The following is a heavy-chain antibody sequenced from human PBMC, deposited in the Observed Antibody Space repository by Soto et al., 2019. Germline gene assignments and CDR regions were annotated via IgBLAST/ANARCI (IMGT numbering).Heavy chain of an antibody. V-gene: IGHV4-4*02. Sequence: SETLSLTCAVSGGSISSSNWWSWVRQPPGKGLEWIGEIYHSGSTNYNPSLKSRVTTSVDKSKNQFSLKLSSVTAADTAVYYCALQMRDFWSGYPLDYWGQGTLVTVSS. CDR1: GGSISSSNW. CDR3: ALQMRDFWSGYPLDY. J-gene: IGHJ4*02. D-gene: IGHD3-3*01. CDR2: IYHSGST.